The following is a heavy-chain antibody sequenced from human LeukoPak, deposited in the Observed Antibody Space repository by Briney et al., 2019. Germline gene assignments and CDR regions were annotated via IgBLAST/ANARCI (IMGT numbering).Heavy chain of an antibody. CDR1: GFTFSSYA. CDR3: ARSGVAAFSFDY. V-gene: IGHV3-23*01. J-gene: IGHJ4*02. D-gene: IGHD6-6*01. CDR2: ISGSGGST. Sequence: GGSLRLSCAASGFTFSSYAMSWVRQAPGKGLEWVSAISGSGGSTYYADSVKGRFTISRDNSKNTLYLQMNSLRAEDTAVYYCARSGVAAFSFDYWGQGTLVTVSS.